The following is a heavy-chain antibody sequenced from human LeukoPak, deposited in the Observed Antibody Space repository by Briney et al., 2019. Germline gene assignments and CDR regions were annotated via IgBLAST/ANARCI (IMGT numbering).Heavy chain of an antibody. CDR2: ISSSSSTI. J-gene: IGHJ4*02. V-gene: IGHV3-48*04. Sequence: PGGSLRLSCAASGFTFSSYSMNWVRQAPGKGLEWVSYISSSSSTIYYADSVKGRFTISRDNAKNSLYLQMNSLRAEDTAVYYCARDFSGGDYWGQGTLVTVSS. CDR1: GFTFSSYS. CDR3: ARDFSGGDY. D-gene: IGHD3-10*01.